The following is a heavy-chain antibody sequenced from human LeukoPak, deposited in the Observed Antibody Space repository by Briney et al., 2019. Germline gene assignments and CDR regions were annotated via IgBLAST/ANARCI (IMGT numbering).Heavy chain of an antibody. CDR1: GGSISSYY. CDR3: ARGRHAITMVRGVISH. D-gene: IGHD3-10*01. J-gene: IGHJ4*02. Sequence: SETLSLTCTVSGGSISSYYWSWIRQPPGKGLEWIGYIYYSGSTNYNPSLKSRVTISVDTSKNQFSLKLSSVTAADTAVYYCARGRHAITMVRGVISHWGQGTLVTVSS. V-gene: IGHV4-59*12. CDR2: IYYSGST.